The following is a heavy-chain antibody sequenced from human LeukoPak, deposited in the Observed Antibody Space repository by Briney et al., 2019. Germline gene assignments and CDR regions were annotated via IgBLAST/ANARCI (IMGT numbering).Heavy chain of an antibody. CDR2: INHSGGT. Sequence: SETLSLTCTVSGGSISSSSYYWGWIRQPPGKGLEWIGEINHSGGTNYNPSLKSRVTISVDTSKNQFSLKLSSVTAADTAVYYCARGIFAPYYDFWRASTPFDPWGQGTLVTVSS. D-gene: IGHD3-3*01. J-gene: IGHJ5*02. CDR3: ARGIFAPYYDFWRASTPFDP. V-gene: IGHV4-39*07. CDR1: GGSISSSSYY.